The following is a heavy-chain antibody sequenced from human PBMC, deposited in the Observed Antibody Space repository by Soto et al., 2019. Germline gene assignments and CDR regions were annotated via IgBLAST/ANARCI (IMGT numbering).Heavy chain of an antibody. Sequence: QVQLVQSGAEVKKPGASVKVSCKASGYTFTSYDINWVRQATGQGLEWMGWMNPNSGNTGYAQKFQGRVTMTRNTSRSTAYMELSSLRSEDTAVYYCARVSAGYCSSTSCPYYYYYYMDVWGKGTTVTVSS. J-gene: IGHJ6*03. CDR3: ARVSAGYCSSTSCPYYYYYYMDV. CDR1: GYTFTSYD. CDR2: MNPNSGNT. D-gene: IGHD2-2*01. V-gene: IGHV1-8*01.